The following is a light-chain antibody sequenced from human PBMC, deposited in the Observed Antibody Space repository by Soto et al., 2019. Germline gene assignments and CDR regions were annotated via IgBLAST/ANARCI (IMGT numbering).Light chain of an antibody. V-gene: IGKV3-11*02. J-gene: IGKJ5*01. Sequence: LSESPATLSLAPRETDNLSCTASQGISTYIAWYQQRPGHPPRLLMFDASRRAAGIPPRFSGGGFGREFTLTISSLEPEDFAIYYCQQRGETFGPGTRLEIK. CDR2: DAS. CDR1: QGISTY. CDR3: QQRGET.